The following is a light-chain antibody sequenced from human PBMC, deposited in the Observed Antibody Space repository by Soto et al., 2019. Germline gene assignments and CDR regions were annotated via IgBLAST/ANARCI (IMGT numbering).Light chain of an antibody. V-gene: IGKV3-15*01. Sequence: IEITQSPAALRVSPGPRVTLSFRSSQNIGGNLAWYQQRPGQSPRLLIYAASDRATGVPARFSGSGSGTEFTLTINSLQSEDFAVYYCQQYAKRWTFGQGTNVDIK. CDR3: QQYAKRWT. CDR2: AAS. J-gene: IGKJ1*01. CDR1: QNIGGN.